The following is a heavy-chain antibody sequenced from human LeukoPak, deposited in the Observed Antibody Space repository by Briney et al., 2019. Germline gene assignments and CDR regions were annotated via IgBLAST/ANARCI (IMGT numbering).Heavy chain of an antibody. J-gene: IGHJ6*03. Sequence: KPSETLSLTCTVSGDSMSRYYWSWIRQTPGKGLEWIGYIYYSGSTNYNPSLKSRITISVDTSKNQFSLKLSSVTAADTAVYYCARAPAGPPYYYMDVWGKGTTVTVS. CDR2: IYYSGST. V-gene: IGHV4-59*01. CDR1: GDSMSRYY. CDR3: ARAPAGPPYYYMDV. D-gene: IGHD6-19*01.